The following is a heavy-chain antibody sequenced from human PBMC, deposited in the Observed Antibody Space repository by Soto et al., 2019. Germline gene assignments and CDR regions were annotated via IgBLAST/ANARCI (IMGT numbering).Heavy chain of an antibody. Sequence: SETLSLTCAVSGGSISSGGYSWSWIRQPPGKGLEWIGYIYHSGSTYYNPSLKSRVTISVDRSRNQFSLKLSSVTAADTAVYYCVRGYCARTSCYFDYWGQGILVTVSS. D-gene: IGHD2-2*01. CDR1: GGSISSGGYS. CDR3: VRGYCARTSCYFDY. CDR2: IYHSGST. J-gene: IGHJ4*02. V-gene: IGHV4-30-2*01.